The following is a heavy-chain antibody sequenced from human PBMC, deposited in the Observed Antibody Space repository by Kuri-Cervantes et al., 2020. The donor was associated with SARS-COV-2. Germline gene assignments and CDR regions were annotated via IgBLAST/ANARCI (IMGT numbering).Heavy chain of an antibody. CDR2: LNDSGSTQYNTGST. Sequence: LRPPCTFSGCSISRYYWNWFRQPPGKGLEWIGELNDSGSTQYNTGSTNYNPSLRGRVTISLDKSKYEFSLKMNSVTAADTAVYYFARGRGRRRAYYGMDVWGQGTTVTVSS. CDR3: ARGRGRRRAYYGMDV. CDR1: GCSISRYY. J-gene: IGHJ6*02. D-gene: IGHD5-24*01. V-gene: IGHV4-34*01.